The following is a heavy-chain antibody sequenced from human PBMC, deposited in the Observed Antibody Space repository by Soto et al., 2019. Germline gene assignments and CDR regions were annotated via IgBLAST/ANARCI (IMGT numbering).Heavy chain of an antibody. CDR2: INHSGST. CDR1: GGSFSGYY. V-gene: IGHV4-34*01. Sequence: QVQLQQWGAGLLKPSETLSLTCAVYGGSFSGYYWSWIRQPPGKGLEWIGEINHSGSTNYNPSLKSRVTISVDTSKNQFSLKLSSVIAADTAVYYCARGQGGYSYPNWFDPWGQGTLVTVSS. CDR3: ARGQGGYSYPNWFDP. D-gene: IGHD5-18*01. J-gene: IGHJ5*02.